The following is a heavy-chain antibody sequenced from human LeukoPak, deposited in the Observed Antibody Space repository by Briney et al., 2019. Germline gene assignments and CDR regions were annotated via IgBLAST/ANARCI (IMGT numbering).Heavy chain of an antibody. J-gene: IGHJ4*02. CDR2: IYYSGST. D-gene: IGHD3-10*01. Sequence: SETLSLTCIVSGGSISSYCWSWIRQPPGKGLEWIGYIYYSGSTNYNPSLKSRVTISVDTSKNQFSLKLSSVTAADTAVYYCARGGVSVWFGELSWAFDYWGQGTLVTVSS. V-gene: IGHV4-59*01. CDR1: GGSISSYC. CDR3: ARGGVSVWFGELSWAFDY.